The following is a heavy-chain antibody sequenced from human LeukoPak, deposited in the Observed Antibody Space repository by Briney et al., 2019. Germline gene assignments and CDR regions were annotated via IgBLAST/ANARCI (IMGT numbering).Heavy chain of an antibody. J-gene: IGHJ4*02. Sequence: GRSLRLSCAASGFTFSSYAMHWVRQAPGKGLEWVAVTSYDGSNKYYADSVKGRFTISRDNSKNTLYLQVNSLRAEDTAVYYCARDNARGSSWSDFDCWGQGTLVTVSS. CDR1: GFTFSSYA. CDR3: ARDNARGSSWSDFDC. CDR2: TSYDGSNK. V-gene: IGHV3-30-3*01. D-gene: IGHD6-13*01.